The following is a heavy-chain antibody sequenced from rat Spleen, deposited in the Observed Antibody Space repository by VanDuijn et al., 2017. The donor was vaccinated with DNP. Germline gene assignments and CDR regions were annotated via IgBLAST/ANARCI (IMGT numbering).Heavy chain of an antibody. V-gene: IGHV2-32*01. Sequence: QVQLKESGPGLVQPSQTLSLTCTVSGFSLTNSHVHWVRQPPGKGLEWLGVMWSDGNTSFNSTLKSRLNINRDTSKSQVFLKMNSLQTEDTAIYFCTRSGYSSYIPNYYAMDAWGQGTSVTVSS. CDR1: GFSLTNSH. D-gene: IGHD1-2*01. J-gene: IGHJ4*01. CDR3: TRSGYSSYIPNYYAMDA. CDR2: MWSDGNT.